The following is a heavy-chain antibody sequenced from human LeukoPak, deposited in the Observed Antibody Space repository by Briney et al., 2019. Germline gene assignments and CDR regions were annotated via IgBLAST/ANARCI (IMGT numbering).Heavy chain of an antibody. CDR1: GFTFSSYW. V-gene: IGHV3-74*01. CDR2: INSDGSTT. Sequence: PGGSLRLSCAASGFTFSSYWMHWVRQAPGKGLVWVSHINSDGSTTNYADSVKGRFTISRDNAKNTLFLQMNSLRVEDTAVYYCARDVSGRDDFWGQGTLVTVSS. J-gene: IGHJ4*02. CDR3: ARDVSGRDDF. D-gene: IGHD6-25*01.